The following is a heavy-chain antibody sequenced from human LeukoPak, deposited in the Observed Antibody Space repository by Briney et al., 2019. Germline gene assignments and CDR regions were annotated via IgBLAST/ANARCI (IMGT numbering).Heavy chain of an antibody. CDR2: IWYDGSSK. Sequence: GRSLRLSCAASGFTFSSHGMHWVRQAPGKGLEWVAVIWYDGSSKYYADSVKGRFTISRDNSKNTLYLQMNSLRAEDTAVYYCARDKEDAFDIWGQGTMVTVSS. CDR3: ARDKEDAFDI. V-gene: IGHV3-33*01. J-gene: IGHJ3*02. CDR1: GFTFSSHG.